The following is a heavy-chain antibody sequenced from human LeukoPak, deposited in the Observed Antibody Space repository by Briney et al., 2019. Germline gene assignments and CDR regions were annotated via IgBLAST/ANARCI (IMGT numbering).Heavy chain of an antibody. D-gene: IGHD3-10*01. CDR1: GFTFSSYW. V-gene: IGHV3-74*01. J-gene: IGHJ4*02. CDR2: INSDGSTT. Sequence: GGSLRLSCAASGFTFSSYWMHWVRQAPGKGLVWVSRINSDGSTTSYADPVKGRFSISRDNAKNTLYLQMNSLRAEDTAVYYCARISINYYGSGSYDREFDYWGQGTLVTVSS. CDR3: ARISINYYGSGSYDREFDY.